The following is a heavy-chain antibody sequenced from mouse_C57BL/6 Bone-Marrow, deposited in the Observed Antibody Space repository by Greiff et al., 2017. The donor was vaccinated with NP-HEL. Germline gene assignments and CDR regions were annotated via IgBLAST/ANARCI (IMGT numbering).Heavy chain of an antibody. D-gene: IGHD1-1*01. J-gene: IGHJ1*03. CDR3: ASYYYGSRNWYFDV. CDR2: IYPRSGNT. V-gene: IGHV1-81*01. Sequence: QVQLQQSGAELARPGASVKLSCKASGYTFTSYGISWVKQRTGQGLEWIGEIYPRSGNTNYNGKFKGKATLTADKSSSTAYMQLSSLTSEDSAVYFCASYYYGSRNWYFDVWGTGTTVTVSS. CDR1: GYTFTSYG.